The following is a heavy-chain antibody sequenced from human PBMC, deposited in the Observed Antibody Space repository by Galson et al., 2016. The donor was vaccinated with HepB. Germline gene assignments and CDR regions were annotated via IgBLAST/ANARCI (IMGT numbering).Heavy chain of an antibody. CDR1: GGSLSGFY. CDR2: INHGGSA. Sequence: SETLSLTCGVSGGSLSGFYWSWIRQAPGKGLEWIADINHGGSAIYSPSLKSRVTMSLDTSKNQFSLNLTSVTAADTAVYFFARVPVVRRTRNPLGVYWFFDLWGRGTLVTVSS. CDR3: ARVPVVRRTRNPLGVYWFFDL. D-gene: IGHD4-23*01. V-gene: IGHV4-34*01. J-gene: IGHJ2*01.